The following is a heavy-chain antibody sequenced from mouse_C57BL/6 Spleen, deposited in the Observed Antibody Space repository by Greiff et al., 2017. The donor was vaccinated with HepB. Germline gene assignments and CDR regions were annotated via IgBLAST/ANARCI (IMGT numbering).Heavy chain of an antibody. J-gene: IGHJ2*01. D-gene: IGHD2-3*01. CDR3: ARGLSLFDY. Sequence: EVHLVESGGGLVKPGGSLKLSCAASGFTFSSYAMSWVRQTPEKRLEWVATISDGGSYTYYPDNVKGRFTISRDNAKNNLYLQMSHLKSEDTAMYYCARGLSLFDYWGQGTTLTVSS. CDR2: ISDGGSYT. CDR1: GFTFSSYA. V-gene: IGHV5-4*01.